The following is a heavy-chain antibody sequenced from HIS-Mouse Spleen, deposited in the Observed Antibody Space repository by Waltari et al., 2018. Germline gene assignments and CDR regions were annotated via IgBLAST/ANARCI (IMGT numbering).Heavy chain of an antibody. CDR3: ARAVRVKLGMSAFDI. Sequence: QVQLVQSGAEVKKPGASVKVSCKASGYTFTGSYLPWVRPAPGQGLEWMGWINPNSGGTNYAQKFQGRVTMTRDTSISTAYMELSRLRSDDTAVYYCARAVRVKLGMSAFDIWGQGTMVTVSS. CDR1: GYTFTGSY. V-gene: IGHV1-2*02. D-gene: IGHD7-27*01. J-gene: IGHJ3*02. CDR2: INPNSGGT.